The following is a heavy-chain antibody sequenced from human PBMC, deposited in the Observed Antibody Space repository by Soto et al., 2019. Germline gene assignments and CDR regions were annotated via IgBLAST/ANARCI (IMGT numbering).Heavy chain of an antibody. CDR3: ASFRYFDWGDAFDI. V-gene: IGHV1-69*02. CDR2: IIPILGIA. CDR1: GGTFSSYT. D-gene: IGHD3-9*01. Sequence: QVQLVQSGAEVKKPGSSVKVSCKASGGTFSSYTISWVRQAPGQGLEWMGRIIPILGIANYAQKFQGRVTITADKSTRTAYMELSSLRSEDTAVYYCASFRYFDWGDAFDIWGQGTMVTVSS. J-gene: IGHJ3*02.